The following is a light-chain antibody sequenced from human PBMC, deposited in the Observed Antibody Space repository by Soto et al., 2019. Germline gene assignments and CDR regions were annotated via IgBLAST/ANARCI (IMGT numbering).Light chain of an antibody. Sequence: EIVMTQSPATLSVSPGERATLSCRASQSVSSNLAWYQQKPGQAPRLLIYGASTRATGIPARFSGSGSGTDFTLTISSLQSEDFAVYYCQHYNSYSEAFGQGTKVELK. CDR3: QHYNSYSEA. CDR1: QSVSSN. CDR2: GAS. V-gene: IGKV3-15*01. J-gene: IGKJ1*01.